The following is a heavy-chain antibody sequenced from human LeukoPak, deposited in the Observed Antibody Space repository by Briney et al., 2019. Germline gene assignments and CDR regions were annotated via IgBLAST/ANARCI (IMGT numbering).Heavy chain of an antibody. J-gene: IGHJ5*02. CDR3: ARAEGVGEFWSGYGGGYNWFDP. V-gene: IGHV4-34*01. CDR2: INHSGST. D-gene: IGHD3-3*01. Sequence: SETLSLTCAVYGGSFSGYYWSWIRQPPGKGLEWIGEINHSGSTNYNPSLKSRVTISVDTSKNQFSLKLSSVTAADTAVYYCARAEGVGEFWSGYGGGYNWFDPWGQGTLVTVSS. CDR1: GGSFSGYY.